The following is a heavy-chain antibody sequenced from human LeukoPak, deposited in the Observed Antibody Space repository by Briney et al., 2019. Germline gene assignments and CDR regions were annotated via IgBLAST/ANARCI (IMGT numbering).Heavy chain of an antibody. Sequence: GASVKVSCKASGYIFTGYYIHWVRQAPGQGLEWMGWINPNSGSTNYAQRFQGRITMTRDTSISTAYMELSSLRSEDTAVYYCARDPLDDIVVVPAANDYWGQGTLVTVSS. CDR1: GYIFTGYY. CDR3: ARDPLDDIVVVPAANDY. D-gene: IGHD2-2*01. J-gene: IGHJ4*02. V-gene: IGHV1-2*02. CDR2: INPNSGST.